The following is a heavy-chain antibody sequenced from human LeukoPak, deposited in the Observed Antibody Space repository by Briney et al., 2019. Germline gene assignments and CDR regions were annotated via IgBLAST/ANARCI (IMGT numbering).Heavy chain of an antibody. J-gene: IGHJ4*02. V-gene: IGHV3-23*01. Sequence: PGGSLRLSCAASGFTFSSYAMSWVRQAPGKGLEWVSAISGSGGSTYYADSVKGRFTISRDNSKNTLYLQMNSLRAEDTAVYYCAKGPYYYGSGSSSFDYWGQGTLVTVSS. CDR1: GFTFSSYA. CDR3: AKGPYYYGSGSSSFDY. CDR2: ISGSGGST. D-gene: IGHD3-10*01.